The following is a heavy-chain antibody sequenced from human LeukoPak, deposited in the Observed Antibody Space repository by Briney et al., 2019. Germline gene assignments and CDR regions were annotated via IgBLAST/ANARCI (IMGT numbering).Heavy chain of an antibody. J-gene: IGHJ4*02. CDR1: GGTVSSGSYY. V-gene: IGHV4-61*01. Sequence: SETLSLTCTVSGGTVSSGSYYWSWLRQPPGKGLEWIGYIYYSGSTNYNPSLKSRVTISVDTSKNQFSLKLSSVTAADTAVYYCAFDSNGDQNYFDYWGQGTLVTVSS. CDR2: IYYSGST. CDR3: AFDSNGDQNYFDY. D-gene: IGHD4-17*01.